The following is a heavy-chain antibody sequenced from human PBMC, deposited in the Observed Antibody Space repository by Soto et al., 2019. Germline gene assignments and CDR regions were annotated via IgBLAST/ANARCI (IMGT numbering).Heavy chain of an antibody. V-gene: IGHV4-59*01. Sequence: QVQLQESGPGLVKPSETLSLTCTVSGGSISSYYWSWIRQPPGKGLEWIGYIYYSGSTNYNPSLKSRVTISVDPSKNQFSLKLSSVTAADTAVYYCARRDFWSGYYTAWGQGTLVTVSS. D-gene: IGHD3-3*01. CDR3: ARRDFWSGYYTA. CDR2: IYYSGST. J-gene: IGHJ4*02. CDR1: GGSISSYY.